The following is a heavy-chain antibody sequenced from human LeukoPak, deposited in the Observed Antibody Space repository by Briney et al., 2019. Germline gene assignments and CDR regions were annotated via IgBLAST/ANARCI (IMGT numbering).Heavy chain of an antibody. J-gene: IGHJ4*02. CDR2: ISSSGSTI. V-gene: IGHV3-11*01. CDR3: ARRVAVNPRYYFDY. D-gene: IGHD3-22*01. Sequence: GGSLRLSCAASGFTFSDYYMSWIRQAPGKGLEWVSYISSSGSTIYYADSVKGRFTISRDNAKNSLYLQMNSLRAEDTAVYYCARRVAVNPRYYFDYWGQGTLVTVSS. CDR1: GFTFSDYY.